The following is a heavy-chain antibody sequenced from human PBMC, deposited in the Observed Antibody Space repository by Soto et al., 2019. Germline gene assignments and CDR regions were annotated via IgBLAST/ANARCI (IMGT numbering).Heavy chain of an antibody. D-gene: IGHD6-13*01. CDR1: GGSISSSSYY. J-gene: IGHJ6*02. V-gene: IGHV4-39*01. CDR3: ARLSDSSSWYLEPYGMDV. Sequence: PSETLSLTCTVSGGSISSSSYYWGWIRQPPGKGLEWIGSIYYSGSTYYNPSLKSRVTISVDTSKNQFSLKLSSVTAADTAVYYCARLSDSSSWYLEPYGMDVWGQGTTVT. CDR2: IYYSGST.